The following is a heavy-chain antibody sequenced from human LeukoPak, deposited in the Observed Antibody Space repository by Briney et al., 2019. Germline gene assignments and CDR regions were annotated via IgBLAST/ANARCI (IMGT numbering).Heavy chain of an antibody. CDR2: INHSGST. V-gene: IGHV4-34*01. Sequence: SETLSLTCAVYGGSFTGYDCSWIRRPPGKGLEGIGEINHSGSTNYNPSLKSRVTISVDTSKNQFSLKLSSVTAADTAVYYCARSAGLLGYWGQGTLVTVSS. D-gene: IGHD2-21*02. J-gene: IGHJ4*02. CDR1: GGSFTGYD. CDR3: ARSAGLLGY.